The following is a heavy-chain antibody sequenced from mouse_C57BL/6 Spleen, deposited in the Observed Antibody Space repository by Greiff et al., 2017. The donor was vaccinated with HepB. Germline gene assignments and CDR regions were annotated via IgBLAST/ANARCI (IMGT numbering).Heavy chain of an antibody. CDR1: GFNINDYY. J-gene: IGHJ2*01. Sequence: EVQLQQPGAELVRPGASVKLSCSASGFNINDYYMHWVKQRPKQGLEWIGRIDPEDGATEYAPKFQGQATMTADTSSNTAYLQLSSLTSEDTAVYYCTTWNSNYDYWGQGTTLTVSS. CDR3: TTWNSNYDY. CDR2: IDPEDGAT. V-gene: IGHV14-1*01. D-gene: IGHD2-5*01.